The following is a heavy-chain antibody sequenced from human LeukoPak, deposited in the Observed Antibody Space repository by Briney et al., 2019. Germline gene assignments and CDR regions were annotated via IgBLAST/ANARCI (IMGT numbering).Heavy chain of an antibody. CDR1: GGSISSYY. J-gene: IGHJ4*02. V-gene: IGHV4-4*07. CDR2: IYTSGST. CDR3: ARGDILTGYYIDY. D-gene: IGHD3-9*01. Sequence: PSETLSFTCTVSGGSISSYYWSWIRQPAGKGLEWIGRIYTSGSTNYNPSLKSRVTMSVDTSKNQFSLKLSSVTAADTAVYYCARGDILTGYYIDYWGQGTLATVSS.